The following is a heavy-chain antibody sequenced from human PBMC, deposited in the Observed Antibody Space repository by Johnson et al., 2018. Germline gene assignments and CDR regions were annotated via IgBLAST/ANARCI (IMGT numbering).Heavy chain of an antibody. Sequence: QVQLQESGPGLVKPSETLSLTCTVSGGSISSYHWRWIRQPPGKGLEWIGYIYYSGSTDYNPSLKSRVTLSVDTSKRHFSLKLSSVTAADTAVYYCARWRGGLYSVLDHYYYMDVWGKGTTVTVSS. J-gene: IGHJ6*03. D-gene: IGHD2-15*01. CDR2: IYYSGST. CDR3: ARWRGGLYSVLDHYYYMDV. V-gene: IGHV4-59*01. CDR1: GGSISSYH.